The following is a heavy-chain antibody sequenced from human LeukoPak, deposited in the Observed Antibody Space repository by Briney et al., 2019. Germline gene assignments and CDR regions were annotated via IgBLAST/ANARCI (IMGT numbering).Heavy chain of an antibody. V-gene: IGHV4-61*02. D-gene: IGHD5-18*01. CDR3: ARASETAMITL. Sequence: SETLSLTCTVSGVSITSGTYYWTWIRQPAGKGLEWIGRIYSTGRVNYNPSLKSRVTMLLDTSKNQISLKLTSVTAADTAIYFCARASETAMITLWGQGTLVTVSS. CDR1: GVSITSGTYY. J-gene: IGHJ4*02. CDR2: IYSTGRV.